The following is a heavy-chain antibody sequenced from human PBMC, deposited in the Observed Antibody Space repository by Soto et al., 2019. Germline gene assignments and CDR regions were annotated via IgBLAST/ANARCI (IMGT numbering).Heavy chain of an antibody. CDR1: GYTFTSYG. CDR3: ARELFTDSRGYYYYGMDV. CDR2: ISAYNGNT. J-gene: IGHJ6*02. Sequence: QVQLVQSGAEVKKPGASVKVSCKASGYTFTSYGISWVRQAPGQGLEWMGWISAYNGNTNYAQKLQGRVTMTTDTSTSTAYMELRSLRSDDTAVYDCARELFTDSRGYYYYGMDVWGQGTTVTVFS. V-gene: IGHV1-18*01. D-gene: IGHD3-22*01.